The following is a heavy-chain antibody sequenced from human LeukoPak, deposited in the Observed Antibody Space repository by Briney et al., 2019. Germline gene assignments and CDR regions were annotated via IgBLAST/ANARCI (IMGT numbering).Heavy chain of an antibody. D-gene: IGHD2-15*01. CDR3: AKDLCSGGSCYVADY. V-gene: IGHV3-23*01. Sequence: GGSLRLSCAASGSTFSSYAMSWVRQAPGKGLEWVSAISGSGGSTYYADSVKGRFTISRDNSKNTLYLQMNSLRAEDTAVYCCAKDLCSGGSCYVADYWGQGTLVTVSS. CDR1: GSTFSSYA. J-gene: IGHJ4*02. CDR2: ISGSGGST.